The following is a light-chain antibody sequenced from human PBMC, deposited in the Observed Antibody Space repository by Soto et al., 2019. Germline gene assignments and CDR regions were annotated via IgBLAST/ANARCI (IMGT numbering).Light chain of an antibody. CDR2: GAS. J-gene: IGKJ1*01. Sequence: EIDVTQAPANLLFTTFDTATLSCRASQSVSSNLAWYQQKPGQAPRLLIYGASTRATGIPARFSGSGSGTEFTLTISSLQPEDFAVYYCQQYGISGKFGEVAKVDIK. CDR1: QSVSSN. V-gene: IGKV3D-15*01. CDR3: QQYGISGK.